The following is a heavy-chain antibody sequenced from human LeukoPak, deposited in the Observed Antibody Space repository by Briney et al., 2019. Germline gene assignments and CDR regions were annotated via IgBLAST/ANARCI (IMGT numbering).Heavy chain of an antibody. Sequence: GGSLRLSCAAAGFTFSNYSMNRVRQAPGKGLEWVSSISSRSSYIYYANSVKGRFTISRDNAKNAVYLQMNSLRAEDTAMYYCARHPIAVTGTGRYWGQGTLVTVSS. J-gene: IGHJ4*02. D-gene: IGHD6-19*01. CDR2: ISSRSSYI. CDR3: ARHPIAVTGTGRY. V-gene: IGHV3-21*01. CDR1: GFTFSNYS.